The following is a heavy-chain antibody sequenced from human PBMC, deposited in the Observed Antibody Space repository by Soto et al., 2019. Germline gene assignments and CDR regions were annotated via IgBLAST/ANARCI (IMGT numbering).Heavy chain of an antibody. J-gene: IGHJ6*02. D-gene: IGHD6-13*01. Sequence: ASVKVTCKASGYTFTSYGISWVRQAPGQGLAWMGWISAYNCNTNYAQKLQGRVTKTTDTSTSTPYMELRCLRSHITAVYYCARDAYSSGWLDDYYCGMDVWGQGTTVTVSS. CDR1: GYTFTSYG. V-gene: IGHV1-18*04. CDR2: ISAYNCNT. CDR3: ARDAYSSGWLDDYYCGMDV.